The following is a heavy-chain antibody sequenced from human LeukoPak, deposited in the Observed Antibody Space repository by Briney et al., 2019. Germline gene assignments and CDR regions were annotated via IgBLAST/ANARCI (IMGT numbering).Heavy chain of an antibody. CDR1: GFTFSSYW. CDR3: AREDYYDSSPRAKNDY. J-gene: IGHJ4*02. V-gene: IGHV3-74*01. D-gene: IGHD3-22*01. Sequence: GGSLRLSCAASGFTFSSYWMHWVRQAPGKGLVWVSRINSDGSSTSYADSVKGRFTISRDNAKNSLYLQMNSLRAEDTAVYYCAREDYYDSSPRAKNDYWGQGTLVTVSS. CDR2: INSDGSST.